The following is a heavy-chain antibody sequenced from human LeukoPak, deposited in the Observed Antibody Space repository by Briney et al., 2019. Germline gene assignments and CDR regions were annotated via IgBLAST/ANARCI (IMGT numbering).Heavy chain of an antibody. D-gene: IGHD6-19*01. CDR2: ISYDGSNK. J-gene: IGHJ4*02. V-gene: IGHV3-30*04. Sequence: GSLRLSCAASGFTFSSYAMHWVRQAPGKGLEWVAVISYDGSNKYYADSVKGRFTISRDNSKNTLYLQMNSLRAEDTAVYYCAKTAEGGIAVAGTIYFDYWGQGTLVTVSS. CDR3: AKTAEGGIAVAGTIYFDY. CDR1: GFTFSSYA.